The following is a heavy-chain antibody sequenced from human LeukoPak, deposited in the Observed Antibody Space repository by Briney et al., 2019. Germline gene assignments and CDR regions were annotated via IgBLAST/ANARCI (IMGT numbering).Heavy chain of an antibody. V-gene: IGHV3-21*01. D-gene: IGHD2-2*01. CDR2: ISSSSSYI. J-gene: IGHJ4*02. CDR1: GFTFSDYS. Sequence: GGSLRLSCAASGFTFSDYSMNWVRQAPGKGLEWVSSISSSSSYIYYADSVKGRFTISRDNAKNSLYLQINSLRAEDTAVYYCTRGPCSTRFDYWGQGTLVTVSS. CDR3: TRGPCSTRFDY.